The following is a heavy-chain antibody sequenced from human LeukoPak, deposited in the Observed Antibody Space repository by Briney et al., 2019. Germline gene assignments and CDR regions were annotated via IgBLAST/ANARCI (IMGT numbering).Heavy chain of an antibody. CDR2: ISSNGGIT. Sequence: GGSLTLSCAASGFTFSNYAMHWVRQAPGQGLEDVSAISSNGGITYYANSVEGRFTISRDNSKNTLHLQMGSLRAEDVAVYYCARDQLILSYYYGMDVWGQGTTVTVSS. D-gene: IGHD2-15*01. J-gene: IGHJ6*02. CDR3: ARDQLILSYYYGMDV. CDR1: GFTFSNYA. V-gene: IGHV3-64*01.